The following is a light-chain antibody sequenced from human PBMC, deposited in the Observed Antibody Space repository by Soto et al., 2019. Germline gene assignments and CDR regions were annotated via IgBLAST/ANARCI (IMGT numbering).Light chain of an antibody. CDR2: DAS. J-gene: IGKJ4*01. CDR3: QQCGTSPRT. V-gene: IGKV3-11*01. CDR1: QSVSSY. Sequence: VLTQSPATLTLSPGERATLSCRASQSVSSYLAWYQQKPGQAPRLLIYDASNMATGSPARFSGSGSGTEFTLTISSLEPEDSAVYYCQQCGTSPRTFGGGTKVDIK.